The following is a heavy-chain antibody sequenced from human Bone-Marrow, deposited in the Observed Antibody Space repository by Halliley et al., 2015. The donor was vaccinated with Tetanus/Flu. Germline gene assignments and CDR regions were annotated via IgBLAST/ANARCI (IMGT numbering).Heavy chain of an antibody. CDR2: LYYSGST. CDR3: ARGGGNWEPFIH. CDR1: GVSLTSSGYY. Sequence: TLSLTCTVSGVSLTSSGYYWGWIRQPPGKGLEWIGSLYYSGSTYYNPSLKSRVSISVDTSKNHLSLNLNSVTAADTAVYYCARGGGNWEPFIHWGQGSLVTISS. J-gene: IGHJ4*01. V-gene: IGHV4-39*02. D-gene: IGHD1-1*01.